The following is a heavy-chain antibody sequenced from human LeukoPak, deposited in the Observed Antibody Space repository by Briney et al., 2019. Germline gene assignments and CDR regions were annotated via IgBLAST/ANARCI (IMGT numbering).Heavy chain of an antibody. D-gene: IGHD2-15*01. CDR3: ARGVVAATGYDY. V-gene: IGHV4-59*01. CDR2: VYYSGNT. J-gene: IGHJ4*02. CDR1: GASISTNY. Sequence: SETLSLTCTVSGASISTNYWSWIRQPPEKGLEWIGYVYYSGNTNYNPSLRSRVTISVDTLKNQFSLKMSSVTAADTATYYCARGVVAATGYDYWGQGTLVTVSS.